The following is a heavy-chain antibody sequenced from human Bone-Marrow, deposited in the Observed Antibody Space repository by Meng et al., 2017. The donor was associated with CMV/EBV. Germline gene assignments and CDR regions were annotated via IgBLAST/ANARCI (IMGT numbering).Heavy chain of an antibody. Sequence: QGQVVRSGSEVKKPGSPVKVSFKASGGTFSSYAISWVRQAPGQGLEWMGGIIPIFGTANYAQKFQGRVTITADESTSTAYMELSSLRSEDTAVYYCARGEGLLGDWFDPWGQGTLVTVSS. J-gene: IGHJ5*02. CDR2: IIPIFGTA. CDR1: GGTFSSYA. CDR3: ARGEGLLGDWFDP. V-gene: IGHV1-69*12. D-gene: IGHD2-8*02.